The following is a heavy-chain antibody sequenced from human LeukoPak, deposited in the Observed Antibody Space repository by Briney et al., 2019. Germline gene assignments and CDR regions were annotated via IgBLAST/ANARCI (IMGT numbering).Heavy chain of an antibody. CDR3: ARGRGYYDSSGPVTY. CDR2: INPNSGGT. V-gene: IGHV1-2*02. CDR1: GYTFTGYY. J-gene: IGHJ4*02. D-gene: IGHD3-22*01. Sequence: GASVKVSCKASGYTFTGYYMHWVRQAPGQGLEWVGWINPNSGGTNYAQKFQGRVTMTRDTSISTAYMELSRLRSDDTAVYYCARGRGYYDSSGPVTYWGQGTLVTVSS.